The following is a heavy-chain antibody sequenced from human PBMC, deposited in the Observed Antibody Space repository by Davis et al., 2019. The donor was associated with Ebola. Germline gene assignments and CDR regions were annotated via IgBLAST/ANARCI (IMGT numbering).Heavy chain of an antibody. D-gene: IGHD6-19*01. J-gene: IGHJ3*02. CDR3: ARGYSSGWTRADAFDI. CDR1: GGSISSGGYS. Sequence: SETLSLTCAVSGGSISSGGYSWSWIRQPPGKGLEWIGYIYYSGSTYYNPSLKSRVTISVDTSKNQFSLKLSSVTAADTAVYYCARGYSSGWTRADAFDIWGQGTMVTVSS. V-gene: IGHV4-30-4*07. CDR2: IYYSGST.